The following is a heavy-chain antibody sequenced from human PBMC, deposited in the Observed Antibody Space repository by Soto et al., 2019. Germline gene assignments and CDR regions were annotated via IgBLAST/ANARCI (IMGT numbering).Heavy chain of an antibody. CDR2: IKSKTDGGTT. V-gene: IGHV3-15*07. J-gene: IGHJ1*01. Sequence: EVQLVESGGGLVKPGGSLRLSCAASGFTFSNAWMNWVRQAPGKGLEWVGRIKSKTDGGTTDYAAPVKGRFTISRDDSKNTLYLQMNSLKTEDTAVYYCTTDEDEGDYDSGEWWYFQHGGPGTLVTVSS. D-gene: IGHD3-22*01. CDR1: GFTFSNAW. CDR3: TTDEDEGDYDSGEWWYFQH.